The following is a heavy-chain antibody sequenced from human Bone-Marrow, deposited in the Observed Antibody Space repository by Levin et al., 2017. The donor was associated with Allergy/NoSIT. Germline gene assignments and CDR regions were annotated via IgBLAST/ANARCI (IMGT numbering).Heavy chain of an antibody. D-gene: IGHD6-13*01. J-gene: IGHJ4*02. V-gene: IGHV3-48*01. CDR2: ISSSSSTI. Sequence: SCAASGFTFSSYRMNWVRQAPGKGLEWVSYISSSSSTIYYADSVKGRFTISRDNAKNSLYLQMNSLRAEDTALYYCARVNQGIAAAGIDYWGQGTLVTVSS. CDR3: ARVNQGIAAAGIDY. CDR1: GFTFSSYR.